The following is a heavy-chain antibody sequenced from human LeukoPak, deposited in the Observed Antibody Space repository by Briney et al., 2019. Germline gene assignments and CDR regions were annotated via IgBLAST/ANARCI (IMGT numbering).Heavy chain of an antibody. CDR2: IYHSGST. Sequence: SXTLSLTCAVSGYSISSGYYWGWIRQPPGKGVEWIGSIYHSGSTYYNPSLKSRVTISVDTSKNQFSLKLSSVTAADTAVYYCARHSPQLQYFDYWGQGTLVTVSS. CDR3: ARHSPQLQYFDY. V-gene: IGHV4-38-2*01. D-gene: IGHD2-2*01. CDR1: GYSISSGYY. J-gene: IGHJ4*02.